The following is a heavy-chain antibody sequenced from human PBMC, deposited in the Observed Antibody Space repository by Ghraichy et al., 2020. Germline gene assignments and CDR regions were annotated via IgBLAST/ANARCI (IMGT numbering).Heavy chain of an antibody. CDR1: GFTFSSYW. Sequence: GGSLRLSCAASGFTFSSYWMSWVRRAPGKGLEWVGNIKQGGSERYYVDSVKGRFSISRDNAKNSLYLQMNSLRAEDTAVYYCARVHYYESSGFLPYSYGMDVWGQGTTVTVSS. V-gene: IGHV3-7*01. J-gene: IGHJ6*02. CDR3: ARVHYYESSGFLPYSYGMDV. D-gene: IGHD3-22*01. CDR2: IKQGGSER.